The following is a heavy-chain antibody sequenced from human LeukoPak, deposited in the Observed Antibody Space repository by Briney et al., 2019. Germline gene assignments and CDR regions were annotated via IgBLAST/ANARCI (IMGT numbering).Heavy chain of an antibody. D-gene: IGHD3-22*01. CDR2: INHSGST. Sequence: SETLSLTCAVYGGSFSGYYWSWIRQLPGKGLEWIGEINHSGSTNYNPSLKSRVTISVDTSKNQFSLKLSSVTAADTAVYYCARGEMYYYDSSGYFVLDYWGQGTLVTVSS. V-gene: IGHV4-34*01. CDR3: ARGEMYYYDSSGYFVLDY. CDR1: GGSFSGYY. J-gene: IGHJ4*02.